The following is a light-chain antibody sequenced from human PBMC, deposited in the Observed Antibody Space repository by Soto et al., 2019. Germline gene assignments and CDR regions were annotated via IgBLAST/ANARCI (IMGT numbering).Light chain of an antibody. V-gene: IGLV2-8*01. CDR3: TPYAGSNTLV. CDR1: SNDVGGFKY. Sequence: QSALTQPPSASGSRGQSVTISCTGTSNDVGGFKYVSWYQQHPGKAPKLIIYEVSKRPSGVPDRFSGSKSGNTASLTVSGLQAEDEVDYYCTPYAGSNTLVFGGGTKLTVL. CDR2: EVS. J-gene: IGLJ3*02.